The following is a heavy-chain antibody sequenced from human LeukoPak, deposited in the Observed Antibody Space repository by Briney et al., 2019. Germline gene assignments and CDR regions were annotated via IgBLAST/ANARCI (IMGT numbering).Heavy chain of an antibody. CDR3: ARDSGSGTYY. Sequence: SETLSLTCAVYGGSFSGYYWSWIRQPPGKGLEWIGEINHSGSTNYNPSLKSRVTISVDTSKNQFSLKLSSVTAADTAIYYCARDSGSGTYYWGQGTLVTVSS. V-gene: IGHV4-34*01. J-gene: IGHJ4*02. CDR2: INHSGST. CDR1: GGSFSGYY. D-gene: IGHD6-19*01.